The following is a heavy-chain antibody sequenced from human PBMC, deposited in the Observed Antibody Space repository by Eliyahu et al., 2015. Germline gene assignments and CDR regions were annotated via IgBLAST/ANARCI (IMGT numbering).Heavy chain of an antibody. CDR2: VSXNGGT. CDR1: GASIRNSY. D-gene: IGHD6-19*01. J-gene: IGHJ2*01. CDR3: AQTVWDTTGFGYWYLDF. V-gene: IGHV4-4*08. Sequence: QVQLQESGPGLVKPSETLYLTCAVSGASIRNSYXXWXRQPPGKGLXWXGXVSXNGGTXPNPSLKSXVTMSADTSENQFSLRLFSVTAADTAVYYCAQTVWDTTGFGYWYLDFWGRGTLVRVSS.